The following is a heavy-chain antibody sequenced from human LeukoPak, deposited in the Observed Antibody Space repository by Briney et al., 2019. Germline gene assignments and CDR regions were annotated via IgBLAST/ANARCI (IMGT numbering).Heavy chain of an antibody. CDR2: IKRDGSAK. J-gene: IGHJ4*02. CDR3: AREVLKDSLDY. V-gene: IGHV3-7*04. Sequence: GGSLRLSCAASGFTFSSHWMSWVRQAPGKGLEWVASIKRDGSAKEYVDSVKGRFTISRDNAKNSLFLQMNSLRAEDTAVYYCAREVLKDSLDYWGQGTLVTVSS. D-gene: IGHD1-14*01. CDR1: GFTFSSHW.